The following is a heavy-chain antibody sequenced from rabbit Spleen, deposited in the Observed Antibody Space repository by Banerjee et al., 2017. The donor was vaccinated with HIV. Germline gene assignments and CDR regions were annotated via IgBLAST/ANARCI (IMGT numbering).Heavy chain of an antibody. Sequence: QSLEESGGDLVKPGASLTLTCTVSGLDLNINYYICWVRQAPGKGLEWIACIASGRSGSTYYASWAKGRFTISKTSSTTVTLQMTSLTAADTATYFCARDTSSSFSSYGMDLWGPGTLVTVS. J-gene: IGHJ6*01. CDR3: ARDTSSSFSSYGMDL. CDR2: IASGRSGST. D-gene: IGHD1-1*01. CDR1: GLDLNINYY. V-gene: IGHV1S40*01.